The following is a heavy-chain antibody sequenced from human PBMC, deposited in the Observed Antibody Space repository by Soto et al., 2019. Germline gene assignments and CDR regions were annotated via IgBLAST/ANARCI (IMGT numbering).Heavy chain of an antibody. CDR2: INPNSGGT. D-gene: IGHD3-10*01. V-gene: IGHV1-2*04. Sequence: ASVKVSCKASGYTFTGYYMHWVRQAPGQGLEWMGWINPNSGGTNYAQKFQGWVTMTRDTSISTAYMELSRLRSDDTAVYYCASNYYGSGTNYYGMDVWGQGTTLTVSS. CDR3: ASNYYGSGTNYYGMDV. CDR1: GYTFTGYY. J-gene: IGHJ6*02.